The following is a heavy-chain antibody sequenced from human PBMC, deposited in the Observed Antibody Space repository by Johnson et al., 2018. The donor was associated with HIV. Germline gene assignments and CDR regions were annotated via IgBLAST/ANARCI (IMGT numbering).Heavy chain of an antibody. Sequence: VQLVESGGGLIQPGESLRLSCAASGFTVNNNYMNWVRQTPGKGLEWVSVIYTGGRTYYAASVKGRFTISRDNAKNSLSLQMNSLRAEDTALYYCARYIFYTDTAFDIWGQGTMVTVSS. J-gene: IGHJ3*02. D-gene: IGHD1-1*01. V-gene: IGHV3-53*01. CDR2: IYTGGRT. CDR3: ARYIFYTDTAFDI. CDR1: GFTVNNNY.